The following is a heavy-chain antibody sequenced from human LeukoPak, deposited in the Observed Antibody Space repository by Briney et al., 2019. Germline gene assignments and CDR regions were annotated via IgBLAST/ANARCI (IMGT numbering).Heavy chain of an antibody. V-gene: IGHV1-69*13. J-gene: IGHJ4*02. Sequence: SVKVSCKASGGTFSSYAISWVRQAPGQGLEWMGGIIPIFGTANYAQKFQGRVTITADESTSTAYMELSSLRSEDTAVYYCARDGYSSSSNTPLDYWGQGTLVTVSS. CDR3: ARDGYSSSSNTPLDY. CDR1: GGTFSSYA. D-gene: IGHD6-6*01. CDR2: IIPIFGTA.